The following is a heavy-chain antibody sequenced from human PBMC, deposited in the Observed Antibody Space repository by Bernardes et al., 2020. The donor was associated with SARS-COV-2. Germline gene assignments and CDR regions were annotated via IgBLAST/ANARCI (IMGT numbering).Heavy chain of an antibody. CDR2: IYSDDDK. V-gene: IGHV2-5*02. Sequence: SAPTLVKPTQTLTLTCTFSGFSLSTSGVAVGWIRQPPGKALEWLAPIYSDDDKRYSPALKNRLTITKDTSKNQVVLTVTNVDPLDTATYYCAHRRPSTWEGDWFDPWGQGILVTVSS. CDR3: AHRRPSTWEGDWFDP. J-gene: IGHJ5*02. D-gene: IGHD6-13*01. CDR1: GFSLSTSGVA.